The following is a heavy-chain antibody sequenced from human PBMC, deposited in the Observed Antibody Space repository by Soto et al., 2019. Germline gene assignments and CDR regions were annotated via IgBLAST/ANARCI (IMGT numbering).Heavy chain of an antibody. CDR3: AGVFSNYYGMDG. Sequence: QVQLVESGGGVVQPGRSLRLSCAASGFTFSSYGMHWVRQAPGKGLEWVAVISYDGSNKYYADSVKGRFTISRDTSKNTLYLQMNSLRAEDTAVYYCAGVFSNYYGMDGWRQGTTVNVSS. V-gene: IGHV3-30*03. D-gene: IGHD3-3*02. J-gene: IGHJ6*01. CDR1: GFTFSSYG. CDR2: ISYDGSNK.